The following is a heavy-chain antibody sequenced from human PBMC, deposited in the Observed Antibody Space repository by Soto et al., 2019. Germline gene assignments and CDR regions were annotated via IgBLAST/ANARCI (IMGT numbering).Heavy chain of an antibody. CDR3: ARHRGTDYDFWSGYLEGPYYFDY. D-gene: IGHD3-3*01. CDR2: IYYSGST. CDR1: GGSIISYY. Sequence: SETLSLTCTVSGGSIISYYWSWIRQPTGKGLEWIGYIYYSGSTNYNPSLKSRVTISVDTSKNQFSLKLSSVTAADTAVYYCARHRGTDYDFWSGYLEGPYYFDYWGQGTLVTVSS. J-gene: IGHJ4*02. V-gene: IGHV4-59*08.